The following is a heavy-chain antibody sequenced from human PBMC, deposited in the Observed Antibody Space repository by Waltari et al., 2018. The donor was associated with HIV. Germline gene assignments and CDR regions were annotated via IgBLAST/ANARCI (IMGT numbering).Heavy chain of an antibody. Sequence: EVQLVESGGGLVQPGGSLSLSCEASGFTFSRKWMSWVRQAPGKGLEWVANMNQDGSQKYYVDSVKGRFTISRDNAKNSLYLQMNSLRVVDTAVYYCARDEGYFDLWGRGTLVTVSS. V-gene: IGHV3-7*01. J-gene: IGHJ2*01. CDR2: MNQDGSQK. CDR1: GFTFSRKW. CDR3: ARDEGYFDL.